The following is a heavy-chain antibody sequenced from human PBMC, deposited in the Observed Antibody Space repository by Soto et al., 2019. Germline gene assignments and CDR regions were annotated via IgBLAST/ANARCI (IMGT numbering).Heavy chain of an antibody. D-gene: IGHD3-9*01. V-gene: IGHV3-33*01. Sequence: QVQLVESGGGVVQPGRSLRLSCAASGFTFSSYGMHWVRQAPGKGLEWVAVIWYDGSNTYYADSVKGRFTISRDNSKNTLYLQMNSLRAEDTAVYYCARDYYDSLTGYSDYNWFDPWGQGTLVTVSS. J-gene: IGHJ5*02. CDR2: IWYDGSNT. CDR1: GFTFSSYG. CDR3: ARDYYDSLTGYSDYNWFDP.